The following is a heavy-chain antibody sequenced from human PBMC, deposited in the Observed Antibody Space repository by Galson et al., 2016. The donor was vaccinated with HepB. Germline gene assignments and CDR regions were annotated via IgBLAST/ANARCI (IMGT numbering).Heavy chain of an antibody. CDR3: ARLLGGSNHYYYGMDV. Sequence: SLRLSCAASGFTFSNYVMRWIRQAPGKGLEWVSSILESGDVTWHADSAKGRFTVSRDNSKDTLYLQMNSLSAEDTAVYFCARLLGGSNHYYYGMDVWGQGTTVTGSS. J-gene: IGHJ6*02. D-gene: IGHD3-16*01. CDR2: ILESGDVT. CDR1: GFTFSNYV. V-gene: IGHV3-23*01.